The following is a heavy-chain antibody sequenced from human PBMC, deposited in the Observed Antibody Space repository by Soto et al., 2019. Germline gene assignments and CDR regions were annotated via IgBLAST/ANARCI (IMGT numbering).Heavy chain of an antibody. CDR2: SNSNSGNS. Sequence: GASVKVSCKASGYTFTSYNMNWVRQAPGEGREGVAGSNSNSGNSDHAQKVQGRLTVTRDTSISTAYMDLSSLISDDTAVYYCVLLGVFDHWGQGTRVTVSS. CDR1: GYTFTSYN. D-gene: IGHD3-3*01. J-gene: IGHJ4*02. V-gene: IGHV1-8*01. CDR3: VLLGVFDH.